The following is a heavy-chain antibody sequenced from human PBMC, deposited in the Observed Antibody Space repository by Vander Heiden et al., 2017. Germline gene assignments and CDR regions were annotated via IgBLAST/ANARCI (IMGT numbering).Heavy chain of an antibody. CDR2: IKQDGSEK. V-gene: IGHV3-7*03. Sequence: ELQLVESGGGLVQPGGSLRLSSPASGSTFSSYWMSWVRQAPGKGLEWVANIKQDGSEKYYVDSVKGRFTISRDNAKNSLYLQMNSLRAEDTAVYYCARGPGRGNSFDYWGQGTLVTVSS. J-gene: IGHJ4*02. CDR3: ARGPGRGNSFDY. CDR1: GSTFSSYW.